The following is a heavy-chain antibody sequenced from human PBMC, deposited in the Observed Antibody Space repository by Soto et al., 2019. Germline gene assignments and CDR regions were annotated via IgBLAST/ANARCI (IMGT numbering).Heavy chain of an antibody. CDR1: GGTFNSYV. CDR2: IISIFGTP. CDR3: ARDLGSGYDPGDY. Sequence: QVQLVQSGAEVKKPGSSVKVSCKASGGTFNSYVFNWVRQAPGQGLEWMGGIISIFGTPNYGQKFQGKVTIXXXXXXXXXXXXXXXLTXEDXXXXXXARDLGSGYDPGDYGGQGTLVT. D-gene: IGHD5-12*01. J-gene: IGHJ4*02. V-gene: IGHV1-69*05.